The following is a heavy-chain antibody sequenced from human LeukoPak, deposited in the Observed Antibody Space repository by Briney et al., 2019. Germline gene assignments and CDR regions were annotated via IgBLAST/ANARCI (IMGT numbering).Heavy chain of an antibody. CDR3: ARLGAPFYFDY. J-gene: IGHJ4*02. CDR2: ISSSSSYI. V-gene: IGHV3-21*04. CDR1: GFTFSSYS. D-gene: IGHD3-16*01. Sequence: GGSLRLSCAASGFTFSSYSTNWVRQAPGKGLEWVSSISSSSSYIYYADSVRGRFTISRDNAKNSLYLQMNSLRAEDTAVYYCARLGAPFYFDYWGQGTLVTVSS.